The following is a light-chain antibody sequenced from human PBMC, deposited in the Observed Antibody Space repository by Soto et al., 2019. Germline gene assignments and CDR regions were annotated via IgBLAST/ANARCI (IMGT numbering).Light chain of an antibody. J-gene: IGKJ4*01. V-gene: IGKV3-15*01. CDR1: QTVSSK. CDR3: XXXXDWPPQLT. CDR2: GAS. Sequence: EIVMTQSPATLSVSVGERATLSCRASQTVSSKLAWYQQKPGQAPRLLIYGASTRATGIPARFTGSGSGTEFXXXXXXXXSEDXAVXXXXXXXDWPPQLTFGGGTKVEFK.